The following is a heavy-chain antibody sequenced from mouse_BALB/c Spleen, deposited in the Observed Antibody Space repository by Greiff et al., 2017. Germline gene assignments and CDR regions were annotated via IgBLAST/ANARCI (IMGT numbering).Heavy chain of an antibody. CDR1: GYSITSGYY. Sequence: DVKLVESGPGLVKPSQSLSLTCSVTGYSITSGYYWNWIRQFPGNKLEWMGYISYDGSNNYNPSLKNRISITRDTSKNQFFLKLNSVTTEDTATYYCARVTTAYYYAMDYWGQGTSVTVSS. D-gene: IGHD1-2*01. CDR2: ISYDGSN. J-gene: IGHJ4*01. CDR3: ARVTTAYYYAMDY. V-gene: IGHV3-6*02.